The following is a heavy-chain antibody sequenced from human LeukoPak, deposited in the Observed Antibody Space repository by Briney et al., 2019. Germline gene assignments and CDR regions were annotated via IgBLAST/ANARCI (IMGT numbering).Heavy chain of an antibody. Sequence: APVKVSCKASGYTFTSYGITWVRQAPGQGIEWMGCISAYNGNTNYAQRLQGRVTMTTDRSTSTAYMELRSLRSDDTAVYYCARGPIIDIAIVPAADEYYYMDVWGKGTTVTVSS. CDR1: GYTFTSYG. V-gene: IGHV1-18*01. CDR3: ARGPIIDIAIVPAADEYYYMDV. J-gene: IGHJ6*03. CDR2: ISAYNGNT. D-gene: IGHD2-2*01.